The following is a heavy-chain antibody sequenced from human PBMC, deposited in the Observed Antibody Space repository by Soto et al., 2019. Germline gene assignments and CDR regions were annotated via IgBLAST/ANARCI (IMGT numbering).Heavy chain of an antibody. Sequence: HPGGSLRLSCAASGFTFSSYAMHWVRQAPGKGLEWVAVTSYDGSNKYYADSVKGRFTISRDNSKNTLYLQMNSLRAEDTAVYYCARGDPMYGSWFDPWGQGTLVTVSS. CDR2: TSYDGSNK. D-gene: IGHD4-17*01. V-gene: IGHV3-30-3*01. CDR1: GFTFSSYA. CDR3: ARGDPMYGSWFDP. J-gene: IGHJ5*02.